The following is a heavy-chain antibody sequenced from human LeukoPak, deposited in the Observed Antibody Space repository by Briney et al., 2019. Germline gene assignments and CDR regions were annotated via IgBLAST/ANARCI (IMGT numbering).Heavy chain of an antibody. V-gene: IGHV1-46*01. D-gene: IGHD3-22*01. J-gene: IGHJ2*01. CDR1: GYTFTSHY. CDR3: ATITMTTSGWYFDL. Sequence: GASLKLSCKASGYTFTSHYMHWVLQAPGEGLEWLGIIHPSGGSTTYAQKFQGRVTMTTDTSTSTVYMKLSSLRSEDTALYYCATITMTTSGWYFDLWGRGTLVTVSS. CDR2: IHPSGGST.